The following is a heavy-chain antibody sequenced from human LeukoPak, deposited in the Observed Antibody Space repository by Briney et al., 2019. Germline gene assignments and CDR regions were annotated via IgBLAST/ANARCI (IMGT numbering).Heavy chain of an antibody. CDR2: INPNSGGT. V-gene: IGHV1-2*04. J-gene: IGHJ3*02. Sequence: ASVKLSCKASEYTFTGYYMDWVRQAPGQGLEWMGWINPNSGGTNYAQKFQGWVTMTRDTSISTAYMELSMLRSDDTAVYYCARVTDPLSPYCSGGSCDPGAFDIWGQGTMVTVSS. D-gene: IGHD2-15*01. CDR3: ARVTDPLSPYCSGGSCDPGAFDI. CDR1: EYTFTGYY.